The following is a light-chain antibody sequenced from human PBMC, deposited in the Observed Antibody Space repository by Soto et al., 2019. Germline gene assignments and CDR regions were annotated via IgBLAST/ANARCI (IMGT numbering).Light chain of an antibody. CDR2: GAS. J-gene: IGKJ4*01. CDR1: ETISTF. CDR3: QQFFSAVLT. Sequence: DIQLTQSPSSLSASLGDSITITCRASETISTFLNWYQVQSGKAPRLLVYGASYLQVGVPVRFRASGSGTLFTLTIDNLQREDLAPYFCQQFFSAVLTFGGGTRVDI. V-gene: IGKV1-39*01.